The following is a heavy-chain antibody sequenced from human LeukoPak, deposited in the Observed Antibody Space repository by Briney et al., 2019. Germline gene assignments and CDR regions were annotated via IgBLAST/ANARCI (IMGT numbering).Heavy chain of an antibody. J-gene: IGHJ3*02. Sequence: SETLSLTCTVSGGSISGYYWSWIRQPPGKGPEWIGYIYYTGSTYYNPSLKSRVTISVDTSKNQVSLKLGSVTAADTAVYFCASLASYYYDSSAGNAFDIWGQGTMVTVSS. D-gene: IGHD3-22*01. CDR1: GGSISGYY. CDR3: ASLASYYYDSSAGNAFDI. V-gene: IGHV4-59*12. CDR2: IYYTGST.